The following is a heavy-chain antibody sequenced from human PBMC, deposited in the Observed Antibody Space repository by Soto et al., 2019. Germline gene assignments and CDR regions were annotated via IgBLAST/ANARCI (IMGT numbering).Heavy chain of an antibody. Sequence: SETLSLTCTVSGGSVSSGSYYWSWIRQPPGKGLEWIGYIYYSGSTNYNPSLKSRVTISVDTSKNQFSLKLSSVTAADTAVYYCARVVIMYYYGMDVWGQGTTVTVSS. CDR2: IYYSGST. V-gene: IGHV4-61*01. J-gene: IGHJ6*02. CDR3: ARVVIMYYYGMDV. CDR1: GGSVSSGSYY. D-gene: IGHD3-3*01.